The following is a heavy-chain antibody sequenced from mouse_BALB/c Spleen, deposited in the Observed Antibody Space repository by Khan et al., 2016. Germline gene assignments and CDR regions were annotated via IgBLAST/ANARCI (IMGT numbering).Heavy chain of an antibody. CDR2: LYPGDGST. CDR3: ARSDGYWFAY. V-gene: IGHV1S56*01. CDR1: GYTVTSYD. D-gene: IGHD2-3*01. Sequence: VQLQESGPELVPPGALGKISCKASGYTVTSYDINWVKQRPGQGLEWSGWLYPGDGSTMYNDNFTAKATLTADKSSSTAYMQLSSLTSENAAGYFCARSDGYWFAYWGQGTLVTVSA. J-gene: IGHJ3*01.